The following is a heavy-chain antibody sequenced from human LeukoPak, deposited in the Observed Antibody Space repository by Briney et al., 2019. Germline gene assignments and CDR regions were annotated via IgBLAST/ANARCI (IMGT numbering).Heavy chain of an antibody. D-gene: IGHD6-19*01. CDR1: GYSFTSYW. CDR3: VRRKSSGEWLVPYFDY. CDR2: IYPGDSDT. J-gene: IGHJ4*02. V-gene: IGHV5-51*01. Sequence: GESLKTSCKGSGYSFTSYWIGWVRPVPGKGLGWMGIIYPGDSDTRYSPPFQGQVTISADKSISTAYLQWSSLKASDTAMYYCVRRKSSGEWLVPYFDYWGQGTLVTVSS.